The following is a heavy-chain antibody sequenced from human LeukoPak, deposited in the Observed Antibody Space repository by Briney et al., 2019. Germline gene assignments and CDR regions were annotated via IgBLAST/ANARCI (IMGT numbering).Heavy chain of an antibody. D-gene: IGHD6-25*01. CDR1: GFTFSSYS. Sequence: GGSLRLSCAASGFTFSSYSMNWVRQAPGKGLEWVASISSGSTYMYYTDSVEGRFTISRDNAKNSLYLQMNILRAEDTAVYYCARDQGSGWDENTYYYYYYMDVWGKGTTVTVSS. CDR2: ISSGSTYM. V-gene: IGHV3-21*01. J-gene: IGHJ6*03. CDR3: ARDQGSGWDENTYYYYYYMDV.